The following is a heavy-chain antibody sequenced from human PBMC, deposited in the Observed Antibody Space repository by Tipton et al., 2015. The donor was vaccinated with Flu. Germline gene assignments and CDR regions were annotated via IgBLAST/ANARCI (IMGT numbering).Heavy chain of an antibody. Sequence: TLSLTCTVSGDSMRSDYFWAWIRQAPGKGLEWIGNIHYSGSPHYNPSLKSRVTITVDTSRAQFSLRLASVTAADTAVYFCARRDFSNYVSEPKSWFDLWGQGTLVTVSS. V-gene: IGHV4-38-2*02. CDR3: ARRDFSNYVSEPKSWFDL. D-gene: IGHD4-11*01. J-gene: IGHJ5*02. CDR1: GDSMRSDYF. CDR2: IHYSGSP.